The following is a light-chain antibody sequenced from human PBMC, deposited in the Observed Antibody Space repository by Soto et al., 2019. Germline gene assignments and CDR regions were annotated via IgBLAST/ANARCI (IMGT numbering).Light chain of an antibody. Sequence: DIQMTQSPSTVSASVGDRVTITCRASQGLNSWLAWYQQKPGTAPKLLIYGASSLQSGVPSRFSGSGSGTDFTLTISSLQHEDFATYYCQQDNTFPFTFGPGTKVDMK. CDR1: QGLNSW. V-gene: IGKV1D-12*01. CDR3: QQDNTFPFT. CDR2: GAS. J-gene: IGKJ3*01.